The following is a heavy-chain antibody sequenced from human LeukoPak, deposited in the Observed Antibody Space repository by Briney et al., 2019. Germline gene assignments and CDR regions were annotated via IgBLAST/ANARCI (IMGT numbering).Heavy chain of an antibody. V-gene: IGHV4-30-2*01. CDR1: GGSISSGGYS. D-gene: IGHD2-2*01. Sequence: PSETLSLTCAVSGGSISSGGYSWSWIRQPPGKGLEWIGYIYHSGSTYYNLSLKSRVTISVDRSKNQFSLKLSSVTAADTAVYYCARGDCSSTSCYALSWFDPWGQGTLVTVSS. CDR3: ARGDCSSTSCYALSWFDP. CDR2: IYHSGST. J-gene: IGHJ5*02.